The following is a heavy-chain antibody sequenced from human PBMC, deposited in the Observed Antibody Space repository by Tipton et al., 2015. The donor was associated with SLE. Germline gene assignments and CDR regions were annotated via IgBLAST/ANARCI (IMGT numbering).Heavy chain of an antibody. CDR2: INHSGST. D-gene: IGHD4-17*01. Sequence: TLSLTCAVYGGSFSGYYWSWIRQPPGKGLEWIGEINHSGSTNYNPSLKSRVTISVDTSKNQFSLKLSSVTAADTAVYYCARHRGDYGDYAGRFDYWGQGTLVTVSS. J-gene: IGHJ4*02. CDR3: ARHRGDYGDYAGRFDY. CDR1: GGSFSGYY. V-gene: IGHV4-34*01.